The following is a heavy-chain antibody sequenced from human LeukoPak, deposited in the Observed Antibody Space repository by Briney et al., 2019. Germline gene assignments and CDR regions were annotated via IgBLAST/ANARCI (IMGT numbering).Heavy chain of an antibody. Sequence: GESLKISCKGSGYSFTNYWIGWVRQMPGKGLEWMVIIYPGDSDTRYSPSFQGQVTISVDKSISTAYLQWSSLRASDTAMYYCASPYYYDSSGYQDDAFDIWGQGTMVTVSS. CDR1: GYSFTNYW. CDR3: ASPYYYDSSGYQDDAFDI. D-gene: IGHD3-22*01. J-gene: IGHJ3*02. V-gene: IGHV5-51*01. CDR2: IYPGDSDT.